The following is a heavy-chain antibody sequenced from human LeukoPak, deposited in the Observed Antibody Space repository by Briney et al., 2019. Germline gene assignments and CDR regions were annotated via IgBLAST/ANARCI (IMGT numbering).Heavy chain of an antibody. V-gene: IGHV7-4-1*02. D-gene: IGHD6-19*01. CDR3: ARVRYTSGLYYFES. CDR1: GYTFISSG. CDR2: INSNTGNP. J-gene: IGHJ4*02. Sequence: ASVKVSCKASGYTFISSGISWVRQAPGQGLEWMGWINSNTGNPTYAQGLTGQFVFFWDTSVSTAYLQISSLKAEDTAVYYCARVRYTSGLYYFESWGQGTLVTVSS.